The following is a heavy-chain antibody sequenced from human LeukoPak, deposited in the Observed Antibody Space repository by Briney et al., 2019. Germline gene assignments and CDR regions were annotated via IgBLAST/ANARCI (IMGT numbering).Heavy chain of an antibody. J-gene: IGHJ4*02. CDR3: ARDLVPTGGRPGSSDY. V-gene: IGHV1-18*01. D-gene: IGHD2-15*01. CDR1: GYTFTNYG. CDR2: ISAYNGNT. Sequence: ASVTVSCTASGYTFTNYGISWVRQTPGQGLEWMGWISAYNGNTNYAENLQGTVTTTTDKSTSTAYMELRSLRSDDTAVYYCARDLVPTGGRPGSSDYWGQATLVTVSS.